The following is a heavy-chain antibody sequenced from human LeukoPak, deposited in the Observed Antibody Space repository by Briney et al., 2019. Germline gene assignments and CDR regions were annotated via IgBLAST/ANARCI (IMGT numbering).Heavy chain of an antibody. CDR3: ARDPGGSYSEFDY. V-gene: IGHV1-2*02. CDR1: GYTFTVYY. CDR2: INPNSGGT. D-gene: IGHD1-26*01. Sequence: ASVTVSCKASGYTFTVYYMHWVRQAPGQGLEWMGWINPNSGGTNYAQKFQGRVTMTRDTSISTAYMELSRLRSDDTAVYYCARDPGGSYSEFDYWGQGTLVTVSS. J-gene: IGHJ4*02.